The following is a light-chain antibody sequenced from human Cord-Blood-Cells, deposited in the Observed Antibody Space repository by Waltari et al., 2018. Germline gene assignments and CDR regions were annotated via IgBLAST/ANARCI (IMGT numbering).Light chain of an antibody. CDR3: QQSYSTPIT. V-gene: IGKV1-39*01. CDR1: QSISSY. J-gene: IGKJ5*01. CDR2: AAS. Sequence: DIQMTQSQSSLSASLGDRVAITCLASQSISSYLNWYQQKPGKAPKLLIYAASSLQSGVPSRFSGSGSGTDFTLTISSLQPEDFATYYCQQSYSTPITFGQGTRLEIK.